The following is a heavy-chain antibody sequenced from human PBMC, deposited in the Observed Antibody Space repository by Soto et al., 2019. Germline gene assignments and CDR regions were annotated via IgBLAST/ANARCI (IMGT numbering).Heavy chain of an antibody. Sequence: ASVKVSCKASGYTFTSYAMHWVRQAPGQRLEWMGWINAGNGNTKYSQKFQGRVTITRDTSASTAYMELSSLRSEDTAVYYCARDQEGIYYYDSSGYSPIFDYWGQGTLVTV. D-gene: IGHD3-22*01. CDR2: INAGNGNT. CDR3: ARDQEGIYYYDSSGYSPIFDY. CDR1: GYTFTSYA. V-gene: IGHV1-3*01. J-gene: IGHJ4*02.